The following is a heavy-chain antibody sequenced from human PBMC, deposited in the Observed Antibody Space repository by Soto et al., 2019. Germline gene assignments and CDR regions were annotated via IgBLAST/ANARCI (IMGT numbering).Heavy chain of an antibody. CDR1: GFTFSSYG. D-gene: IGHD3-22*01. V-gene: IGHV3-33*01. CDR3: AGYDSSGYQVDY. Sequence: ESGGGVVQPGRSLRLSCAASGFTFSSYGMHWVRQAPGKGLEWVAVIWYDGSNKYYADSVKGRFTISRDNSKNTLYLQMNSLRAEDTAVYYCAGYDSSGYQVDYWGQGTLVTVSS. CDR2: IWYDGSNK. J-gene: IGHJ4*02.